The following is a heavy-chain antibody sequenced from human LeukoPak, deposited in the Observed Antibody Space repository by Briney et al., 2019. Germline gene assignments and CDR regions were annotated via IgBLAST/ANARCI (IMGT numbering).Heavy chain of an antibody. Sequence: PSETLSLTCAVYGGSFSGYYWSWIRQPPGKGLEWIGEINHSGSTNYNPSLKSRVTISVDTSKNQFSLKLSSVTAADTAVYYCARDQTFVGGIDCWGQGTLVTVSS. CDR1: GGSFSGYY. V-gene: IGHV4-34*01. J-gene: IGHJ4*02. CDR3: ARDQTFVGGIDC. CDR2: INHSGST. D-gene: IGHD2-21*01.